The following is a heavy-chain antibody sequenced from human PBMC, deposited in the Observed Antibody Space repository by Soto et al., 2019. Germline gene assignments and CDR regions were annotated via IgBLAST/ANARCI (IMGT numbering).Heavy chain of an antibody. V-gene: IGHV4-30-2*01. D-gene: IGHD5-12*01. CDR1: GGSISSGGYS. Sequence: QLQLQESGSGLVKPSQTLSLTCAVSGGSISSGGYSWSWIRQPPGKGLEWIGYIYHSGSTYYNPSLKSRVTISVDRSTTPFSLKLSSVTAADTAVYYWAGGPGVARNYWGQGTLVTVSS. J-gene: IGHJ4*02. CDR3: AGGPGVARNY. CDR2: IYHSGST.